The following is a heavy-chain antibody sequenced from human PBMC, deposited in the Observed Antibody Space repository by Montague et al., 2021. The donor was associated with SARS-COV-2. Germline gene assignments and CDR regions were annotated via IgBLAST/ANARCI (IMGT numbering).Heavy chain of an antibody. J-gene: IGHJ4*02. CDR3: ARVPFSSSWYYLDY. Sequence: SETLSLTCTISGGPFTGYFWTWIRQPPGKGLEWLGHMHYSGSTKYNPSLESRVTMSIDTSESQFSLHLRSVTAADTGVYYCARVPFSSSWYYLDYWGQGTLVTVSS. CDR1: GGPFTGYF. D-gene: IGHD6-13*01. CDR2: MHYSGST. V-gene: IGHV4-59*12.